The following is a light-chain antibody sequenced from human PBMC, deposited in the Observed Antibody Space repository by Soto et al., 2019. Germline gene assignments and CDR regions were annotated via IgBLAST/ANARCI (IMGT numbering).Light chain of an antibody. CDR1: QSVSSN. J-gene: IGKJ3*01. CDR3: QQYNKWPLT. CDR2: AAS. Sequence: EIVLTQSPDTLSVSRGARATLSCRASQSVSSNLAWYQQKPGQAPRLLIYAASARATGIPARFSGSGSGTEFTLTISSLQSEDFAVYYCQQYNKWPLTVGPGTKVDIK. V-gene: IGKV3-15*01.